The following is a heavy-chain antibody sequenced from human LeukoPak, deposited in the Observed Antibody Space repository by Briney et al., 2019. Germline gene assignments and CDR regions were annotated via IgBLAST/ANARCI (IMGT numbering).Heavy chain of an antibody. J-gene: IGHJ4*02. CDR3: AKRGVVIRVILVGFHKEAYYFDS. CDR2: ISGSGGRT. Sequence: GGFLRLSCAVSGITLSNYGMSWVRQAPGKGLEWVAGISGSGGRTDYADSVKGRFTISRDNSKNTLYLQMKSLRAEDTAVYFCAKRGVVIRVILVGFHKEAYYFDSWGQGALVTVSS. D-gene: IGHD3-22*01. V-gene: IGHV3-23*01. CDR1: GITLSNYG.